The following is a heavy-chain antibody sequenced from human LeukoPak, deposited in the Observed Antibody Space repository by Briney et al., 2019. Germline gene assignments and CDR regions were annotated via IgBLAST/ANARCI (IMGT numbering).Heavy chain of an antibody. CDR3: ARGLTSVTTVTAPFDY. V-gene: IGHV5-51*01. CDR2: IYPGDSDT. D-gene: IGHD4-11*01. CDR1: GYSFTSYW. Sequence: GESLKISCKGSGYSFTSYWIGWVRQMPGKGLEWMGIIYPGDSDTRYSPSFQGQVTISADKSISTAYLQWSSLKASDTAMYYCARGLTSVTTVTAPFDYWGQGTLVTVSS. J-gene: IGHJ4*02.